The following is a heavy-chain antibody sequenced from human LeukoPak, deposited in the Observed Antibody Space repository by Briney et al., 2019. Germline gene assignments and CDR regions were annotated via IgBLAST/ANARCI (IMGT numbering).Heavy chain of an antibody. CDR1: GFTFASYA. D-gene: IGHD1-1*01. Sequence: GGSLRLTCAASGFTFASYAMSWAGQAPGKGREGVSAISGTGASTYYADSMKGRFAISRDNSKNTLYLQMNSLRAEDTAVYYCAKAPSGTTFRYFDYWGQGALVSVSS. V-gene: IGHV3-23*01. CDR3: AKAPSGTTFRYFDY. CDR2: ISGTGAST. J-gene: IGHJ4*02.